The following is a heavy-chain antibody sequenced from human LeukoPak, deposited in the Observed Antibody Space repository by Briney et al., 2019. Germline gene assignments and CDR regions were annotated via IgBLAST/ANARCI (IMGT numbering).Heavy chain of an antibody. CDR3: ARDNYDSSGYYFD. CDR2: ISSSGSTT. CDR1: GFTFSSYE. J-gene: IGHJ4*02. Sequence: QPGGSLRLSCAASGFTFSSYEMNWVRQAPGKGLEWVSYISSSGSTTHYADSVKGRFTISRDNAKKSLYLQMNSLRAEDTAVYYCARDNYDSSGYYFDWGQGTLVTVSS. V-gene: IGHV3-48*03. D-gene: IGHD3-22*01.